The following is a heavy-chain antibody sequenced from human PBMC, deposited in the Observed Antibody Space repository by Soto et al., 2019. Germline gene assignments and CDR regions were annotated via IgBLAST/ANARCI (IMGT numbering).Heavy chain of an antibody. Sequence: GASVKVSCKASGGSLSTNPISWVRQAPGQGLEWMGGTGSGTGTGNHAQKFQGRLTVTADKSTSTVYMELTNLSSEDTAVYYCARRHSGGFFRFFDSWGQGTLVTVSS. J-gene: IGHJ4*02. D-gene: IGHD2-15*01. CDR3: ARRHSGGFFRFFDS. CDR2: TGSGTGTG. V-gene: IGHV1-69*06. CDR1: GGSLSTNP.